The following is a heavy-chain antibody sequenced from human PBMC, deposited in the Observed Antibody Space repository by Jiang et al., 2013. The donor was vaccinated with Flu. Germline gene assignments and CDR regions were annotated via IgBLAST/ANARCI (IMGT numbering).Heavy chain of an antibody. V-gene: IGHV4-4*02. Sequence: PGLVKPSGTLSLTCAVFGGSMSSSNWWSWVRQSPGKGLEWIGEIDHSGSTNYNPSLNSRVTMSLDKSKNQFSLKLSSMTAADTAVYYCARNDGVIRNKNYEYYYGMDVWGQGTTVIVSS. CDR3: ARNDGVIRNKNYEYYYGMDV. CDR2: IDHSGST. CDR1: GGSMSSSNW. D-gene: IGHD3-3*01. J-gene: IGHJ6*02.